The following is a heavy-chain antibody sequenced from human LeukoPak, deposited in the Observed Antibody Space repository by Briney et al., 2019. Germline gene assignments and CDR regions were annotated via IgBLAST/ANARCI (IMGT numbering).Heavy chain of an antibody. V-gene: IGHV4-59*08. J-gene: IGHJ4*02. D-gene: IGHD6-13*01. CDR2: IYYSGST. CDR1: GGSISGYY. CDR3: ARKGSSWYYFDY. Sequence: PSETLSLTCTVSGGSISGYYWSWIRQPPGKGLEWIGYIYYSGSTNYNPSLKSRVTISVDTSKNQFSLKLSSVTAADTAVYYCARKGSSWYYFDYWGQGTLVTVSS.